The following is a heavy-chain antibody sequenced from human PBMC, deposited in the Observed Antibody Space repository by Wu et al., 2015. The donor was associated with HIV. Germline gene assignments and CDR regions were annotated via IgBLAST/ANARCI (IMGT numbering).Heavy chain of an antibody. CDR1: GYTFTSFN. J-gene: IGHJ1*01. CDR3: ARVGVLLTSAGLLEYFQH. CDR2: MNPKSGSA. D-gene: IGHD1-1*01. V-gene: IGHV1-8*02. Sequence: QVQLVQSETVVQKPGTSVRVSCRVSGYTFTSFNINWIRHVPGRGLEWMGWMNPKSGSAAFGLNFQGRVSMTRNSSLSIAYMELSGVTSDDSAIYYCARVGVLLTSAGLLEYFQHWGQGTRVVVSS.